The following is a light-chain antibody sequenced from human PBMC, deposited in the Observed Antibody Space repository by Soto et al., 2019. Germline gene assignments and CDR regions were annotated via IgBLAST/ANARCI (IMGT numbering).Light chain of an antibody. J-gene: IGKJ3*01. CDR1: QSISTD. CDR2: DAS. CDR3: QQRSDYPLT. Sequence: DIVLTQSPGTLSLSPGERATLSCRASQSISTDLAWYQKKPGQAPRLLVYDASDRANGIPARFSGSGSGTDFTLTISSLEPEDFAVYYCQQRSDYPLTFGPGTKVAIK. V-gene: IGKV3-11*01.